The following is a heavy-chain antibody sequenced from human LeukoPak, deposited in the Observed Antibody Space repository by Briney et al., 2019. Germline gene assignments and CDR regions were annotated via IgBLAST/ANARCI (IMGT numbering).Heavy chain of an antibody. CDR1: GFTFSNAW. V-gene: IGHV4-34*01. Sequence: GSLRLSCAASGFTFSNAWMSWIRQPPGKGLEWIGEINHSGSTNYNPSLKSRVTISVDTSKNQFSLKLSSVTAADTAVYYCARDSYRIVVVVAATEVYNWFDPWGQGTLVTVSS. D-gene: IGHD2-15*01. CDR3: ARDSYRIVVVVAATEVYNWFDP. CDR2: INHSGST. J-gene: IGHJ5*02.